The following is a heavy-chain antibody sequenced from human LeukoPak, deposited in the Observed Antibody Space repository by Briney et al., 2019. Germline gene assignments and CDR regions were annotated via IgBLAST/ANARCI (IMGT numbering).Heavy chain of an antibody. CDR3: ASGSYHTPVDY. V-gene: IGHV4-34*01. J-gene: IGHJ4*02. CDR2: INHSGSN. D-gene: IGHD1-26*01. CDR1: GGSFSGYY. Sequence: PSETLSLTCAVYGGSFSGYYWSWIRQPPGKGLEWIGEINHSGSNNYNPSLKSRVTISVDTSKNQFSLKLSSVTAADTAVYYCASGSYHTPVDYWGQGTLVTVSS.